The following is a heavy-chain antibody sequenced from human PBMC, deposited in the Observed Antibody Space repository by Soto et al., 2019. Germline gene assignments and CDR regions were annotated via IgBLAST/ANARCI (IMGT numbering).Heavy chain of an antibody. J-gene: IGHJ4*02. CDR3: AREDSIIIPAVSDF. Sequence: GGSLRLSCTVSGFAFNNYGINWVRQAPGKGLVWVSSISKSDYTYYSDSVKGRFTISRDYAKNSVSLQMNTLRVEDTAVYYCAREDSIIIPAVSDFWGQGTLVTVSS. D-gene: IGHD2-2*01. CDR1: GFAFNNYG. V-gene: IGHV3-21*01. CDR2: ISKSDYT.